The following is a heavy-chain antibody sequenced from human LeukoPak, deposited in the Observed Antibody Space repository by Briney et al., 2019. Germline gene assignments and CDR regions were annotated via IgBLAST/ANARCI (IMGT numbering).Heavy chain of an antibody. D-gene: IGHD3-10*01. CDR1: GYTFTKHP. Sequence: GASVKVSCKTSGYTFTKHPMHWVRQAPGQRLEWMGWINTDNGNTKYSEKFQGRVAITRDTSASTAYMELNSLTSGDTALYYCVPLIGAYFDYWGQGTLVTVSS. CDR2: INTDNGNT. CDR3: VPLIGAYFDY. J-gene: IGHJ4*02. V-gene: IGHV1-3*04.